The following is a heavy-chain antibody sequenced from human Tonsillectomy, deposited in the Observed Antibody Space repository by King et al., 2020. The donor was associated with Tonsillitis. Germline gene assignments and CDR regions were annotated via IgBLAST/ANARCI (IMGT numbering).Heavy chain of an antibody. CDR1: GGSISSSTYY. V-gene: IGHV4-39*07. CDR2: IYYSGFT. CDR3: ARHYDGSCDYLNTFDY. Sequence: QLQESGPGLVKPSETLSLTCTVSGGSISSSTYYWGWIRQPPGKGLEWIGRIYYSGFTYYNPSLRSRLTISVDTSKNKFSLRLSSVTAEDTAVYYCARHYDGSCDYLNTFDYWGQGTLVTVS. D-gene: IGHD3-22*01. J-gene: IGHJ4*02.